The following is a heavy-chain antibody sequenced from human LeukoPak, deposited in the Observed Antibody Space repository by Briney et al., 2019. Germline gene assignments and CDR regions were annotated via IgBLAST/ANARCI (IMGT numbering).Heavy chain of an antibody. Sequence: GASVKVSCKVSGYTLTELSMHWVRQAPGKGLEWMGGFDPEDPEDGEAIYAQKFQGRVTTTEDTSTDTAYMELSSLRSEDTAVYYCTTGKIYCSSCSDDYWGQGALVTVSS. CDR2: FDPEDPEDGEA. CDR3: TTGKIYCSSCSDDY. CDR1: GYTLTELS. V-gene: IGHV1-24*01. J-gene: IGHJ4*02. D-gene: IGHD6-13*01.